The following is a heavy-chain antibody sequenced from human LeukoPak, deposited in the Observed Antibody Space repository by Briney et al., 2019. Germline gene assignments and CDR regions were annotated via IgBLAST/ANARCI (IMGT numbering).Heavy chain of an antibody. CDR1: GYPFTTYT. Sequence: ASVKVSCKASGYPFTTYTMNWVRQAPGQGLEWMGWINPNGGGTNYAQKFQGRVTMTRDTSISTAYMELSRLRSDDTAVYYCARVAGIAAAGSDAFDIWGQGTMVTVSS. CDR2: INPNGGGT. D-gene: IGHD6-13*01. J-gene: IGHJ3*02. CDR3: ARVAGIAAAGSDAFDI. V-gene: IGHV1-2*02.